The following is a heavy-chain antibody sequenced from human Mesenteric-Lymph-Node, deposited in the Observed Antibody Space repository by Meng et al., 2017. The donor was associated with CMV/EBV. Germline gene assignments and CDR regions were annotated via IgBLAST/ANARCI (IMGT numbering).Heavy chain of an antibody. D-gene: IGHD3-3*01. J-gene: IGHJ6*02. CDR3: ANYDFWSGYPHDYYYGMDV. Sequence: GGSLRLSCAASGFTFSSYWMSWVRQAPGKGLEWVANIKQDGSEKYYVDSVKGRFTISRDNAKNSLYLQMNSLRAEDTAVYYCANYDFWSGYPHDYYYGMDVWGQGTTVTVSS. CDR2: IKQDGSEK. V-gene: IGHV3-7*01. CDR1: GFTFSSYW.